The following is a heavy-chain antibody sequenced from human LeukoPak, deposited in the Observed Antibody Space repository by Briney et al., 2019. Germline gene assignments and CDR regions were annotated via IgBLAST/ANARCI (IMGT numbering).Heavy chain of an antibody. J-gene: IGHJ6*04. CDR1: GVAIISTNW. D-gene: IGHD1-14*01. V-gene: IGHV4-4*02. Sequence: SETLSLTCAVSGVAIISTNWWGWLRQFPGKGLEWIGEIYNSGSTNYHPSLKGRVTRSVDKSKNQCSLNVMSVTAADTAVYSCPKRLRVGPNNHPLDVWGKGTTVTISS. CDR2: IYNSGST. CDR3: PKRLRVGPNNHPLDV.